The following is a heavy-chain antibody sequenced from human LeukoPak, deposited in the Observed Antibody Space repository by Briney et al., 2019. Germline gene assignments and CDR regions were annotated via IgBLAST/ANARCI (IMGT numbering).Heavy chain of an antibody. Sequence: SVKVSCKASGFTFTSSAMQWVRQARGQRLEWIGWIVVGSGNTNYAQKFQERVTITRDMSTSTAYMELSSLRSEDTAVYYCAALGEYSSSSYYFDHWGQGTLVTVSS. V-gene: IGHV1-58*02. D-gene: IGHD6-6*01. CDR1: GFTFTSSA. CDR2: IVVGSGNT. CDR3: AALGEYSSSSYYFDH. J-gene: IGHJ4*02.